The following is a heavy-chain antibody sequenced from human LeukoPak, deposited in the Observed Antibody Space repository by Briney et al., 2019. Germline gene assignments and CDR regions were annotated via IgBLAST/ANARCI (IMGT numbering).Heavy chain of an antibody. D-gene: IGHD3-10*01. Sequence: SETLSLTCAVYGGSFSGYYWSWVRQPPGKGLEWIGEINHSGSTNYNPSLKSRVTISVETSKNQFSLKLSSVTAADTAVYYCARRHDYYYGSGSHNNWFDPWGQGTLVTVSS. J-gene: IGHJ5*02. V-gene: IGHV4-34*01. CDR2: INHSGST. CDR3: ARRHDYYYGSGSHNNWFDP. CDR1: GGSFSGYY.